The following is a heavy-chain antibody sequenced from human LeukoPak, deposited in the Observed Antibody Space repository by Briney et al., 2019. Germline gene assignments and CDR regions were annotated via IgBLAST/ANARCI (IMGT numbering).Heavy chain of an antibody. CDR3: ARDKGSHRDGYNNWNYYYYMDV. Sequence: SVKVSCKASGGTFSSYAISWVRQAPGQGLEWMGGIIPIFGTANYAQKFQGRVTITTDGSTSTAYMELSSLRSEDTAVYYCARDKGSHRDGYNNWNYYYYMDVWGKGTTVTVSS. CDR1: GGTFSSYA. CDR2: IIPIFGTA. V-gene: IGHV1-69*05. J-gene: IGHJ6*03. D-gene: IGHD5-24*01.